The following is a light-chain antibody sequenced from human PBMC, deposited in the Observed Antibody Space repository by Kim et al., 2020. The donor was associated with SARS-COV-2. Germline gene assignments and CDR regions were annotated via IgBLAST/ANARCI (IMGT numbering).Light chain of an antibody. CDR3: LQHYHYPWT. V-gene: IGKV1-17*03. CDR2: TAS. Sequence: ASVGDRVTCTCRGSQVISNYLAWFQVKPGKVPKRLIYTASSLQSGVPSRFSGSGSGTEFTLTISSLQPEDFATYYCLQHYHYPWTFGQGTKVEIK. J-gene: IGKJ1*01. CDR1: QVISNY.